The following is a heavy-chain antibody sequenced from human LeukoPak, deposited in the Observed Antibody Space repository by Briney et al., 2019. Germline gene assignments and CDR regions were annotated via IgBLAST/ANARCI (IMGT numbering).Heavy chain of an antibody. CDR3: ARSYSGSYYAESGVDY. V-gene: IGHV1-46*01. CDR1: GYTFINYY. J-gene: IGHJ4*02. CDR2: INPSGGST. Sequence: ASVKVSCKASGYTFINYYMHWVRQAPGQGLEWMGIINPSGGSTRYAQKFQGRVTMTRDTSTSTVYMELSSLRSEDTAVYYCARSYSGSYYAESGVDYWGQGTLVTVPS. D-gene: IGHD1-26*01.